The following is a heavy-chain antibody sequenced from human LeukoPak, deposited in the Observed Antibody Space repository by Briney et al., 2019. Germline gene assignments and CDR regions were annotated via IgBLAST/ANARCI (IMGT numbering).Heavy chain of an antibody. CDR2: INPKSGGT. CDR3: ARGALYYYDSSGFGNWFDS. V-gene: IGHV1-2*02. D-gene: IGHD3-22*01. CDR1: GYTFSDYY. J-gene: IGHJ5*01. Sequence: PWASVKVSCKASGYTFSDYYLHWVRQAPGQGLEWMGWINPKSGGTKYAQKFQGRVTMTRDTSISTAYMELTRLTSDDSATYYCARGALYYYDSSGFGNWFDSWGQGTLVTVSS.